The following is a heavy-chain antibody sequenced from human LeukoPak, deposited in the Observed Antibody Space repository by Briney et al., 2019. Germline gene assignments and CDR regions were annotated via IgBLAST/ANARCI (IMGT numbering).Heavy chain of an antibody. CDR3: ARDRSGSRWRWFDP. V-gene: IGHV1-46*01. CDR1: GYTFTNYY. Sequence: ASVKVSCKASGYTFTNYYIHWVRQAPRQGLEWMGIINPTGGSASYAQKFQGRVSMTSDTSTSTLYLELSSLRSEDTAVYYCARDRSGSRWRWFDPWGQGTLVTVSS. D-gene: IGHD6-13*01. CDR2: INPTGGSA. J-gene: IGHJ5*02.